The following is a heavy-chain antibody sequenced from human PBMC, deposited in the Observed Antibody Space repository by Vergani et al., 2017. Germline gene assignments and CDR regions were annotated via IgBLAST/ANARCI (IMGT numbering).Heavy chain of an antibody. CDR2: IGYDGSIK. CDR1: GFRFNTYG. V-gene: IGHV3-30*02. J-gene: IGHJ4*02. Sequence: QVQLLETGGGVDQPGGSLRLYCATSGFRFNTYGAHWVRQAPGKGLEWVAFIGYDGSIKYNVDSVKGRFIISRDTSKKPLSLQMRSLRADDTAVYYCAKDGRENSDYGYFDYWGQGTLVTVSS. D-gene: IGHD4-17*01. CDR3: AKDGRENSDYGYFDY.